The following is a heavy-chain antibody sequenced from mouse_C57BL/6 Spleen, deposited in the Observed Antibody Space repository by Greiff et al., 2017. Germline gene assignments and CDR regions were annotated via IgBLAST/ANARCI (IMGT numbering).Heavy chain of an antibody. J-gene: IGHJ4*01. CDR3: ARDDYDAIDY. Sequence: EVKLMESGPGLVKPSQSLSLTCSVTGYSITSGYYWNWIRQFPGNKLEWMGYISYDGSNNYNPSLKNRISITRDTSKNQFFLKLNSVTTEDTATYYCARDDYDAIDYWGQGTSVTVSS. CDR2: ISYDGSN. V-gene: IGHV3-6*01. CDR1: GYSITSGYY.